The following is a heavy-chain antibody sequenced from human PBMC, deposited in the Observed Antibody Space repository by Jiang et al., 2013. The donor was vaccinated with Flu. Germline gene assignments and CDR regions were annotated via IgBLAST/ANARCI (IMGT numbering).Heavy chain of an antibody. J-gene: IGHJ4*02. Sequence: SGAEVKNPGASVKVSCKASGFTFSDYYMHWVRRAPGQGLEWIGSISTSGVTDCAQKFQGRVTLTRDTSITTAYMEVTGLTSDDTAVYYCARDVPSRDTAAFVGDFDYWGLGTLVTVSS. D-gene: IGHD3-3*02. CDR1: GFTFSDYY. CDR3: ARDVPSRDTAAFVGDFDY. V-gene: IGHV1-2*02. CDR2: ISTSGVT.